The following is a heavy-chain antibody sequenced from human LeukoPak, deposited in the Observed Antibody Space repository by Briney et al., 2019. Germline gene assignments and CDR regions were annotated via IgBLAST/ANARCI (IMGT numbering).Heavy chain of an antibody. CDR1: GFTFSHHH. CDR3: ARDQGDASGWFFDY. CDR2: IALDGSRK. D-gene: IGHD6-19*01. Sequence: GGSLRLSCAASGFTFSHHHIHWVRQAPGKGREWVTVIALDGSRKIYADSVKGRFTISRDNSKNTVSLQMNSLGVEDTAVYYCARDQGDASGWFFDYWGQGARVIVSS. J-gene: IGHJ4*02. V-gene: IGHV3-30*03.